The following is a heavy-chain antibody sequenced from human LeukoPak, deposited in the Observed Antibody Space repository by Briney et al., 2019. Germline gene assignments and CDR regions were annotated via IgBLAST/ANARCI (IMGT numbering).Heavy chain of an antibody. CDR1: GFTFSSYG. CDR2: IWYDGSNK. D-gene: IGHD6-13*01. CDR3: ARAPGYTPAYGVDV. J-gene: IGHJ6*04. V-gene: IGHV3-33*01. Sequence: GGSLRLSCAASGFTFSSYGMHWVRQAPGKGLEWVAVIWYDGSNKYYADSVKGRFTISRDNSKNTLYLQMNSLRAEDTAVYYCARAPGYTPAYGVDVWGKGTTVTVSS.